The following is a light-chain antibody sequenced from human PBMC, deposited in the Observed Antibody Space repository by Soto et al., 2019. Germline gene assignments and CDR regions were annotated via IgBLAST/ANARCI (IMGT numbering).Light chain of an antibody. Sequence: IQMTQSPSSLSASVGDRVTITCQASQDISKNLNWYQQKPGKAPKHLIYDASSLQTGVPSRFSGSGSATHFTFPIISLQPEDMATYYCQQYDNLLPITFGQGTRLEIK. J-gene: IGKJ5*01. V-gene: IGKV1-33*01. CDR1: QDISKN. CDR2: DAS. CDR3: QQYDNLLPIT.